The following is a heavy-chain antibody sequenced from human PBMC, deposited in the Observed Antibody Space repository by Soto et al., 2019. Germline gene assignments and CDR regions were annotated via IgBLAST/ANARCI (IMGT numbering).Heavy chain of an antibody. Sequence: HPGGSLRLSCAASGFTFSSYGMHWVRQAPGKGLEWVAVIWYDGSNKYYADSVKGRFTISRDNSKNTLYLQMNSLRAEDTAVYYCARGPVSYYFDYWGQGTLVTVSS. J-gene: IGHJ4*02. V-gene: IGHV3-33*01. CDR1: GFTFSSYG. CDR2: IWYDGSNK. D-gene: IGHD6-6*01. CDR3: ARGPVSYYFDY.